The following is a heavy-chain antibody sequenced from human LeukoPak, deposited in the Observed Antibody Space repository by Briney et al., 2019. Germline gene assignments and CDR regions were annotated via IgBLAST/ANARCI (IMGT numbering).Heavy chain of an antibody. CDR1: GFTVSSNY. D-gene: IGHD6-19*01. J-gene: IGHJ4*02. V-gene: IGHV3-66*01. CDR2: IYSGGST. Sequence: GGSLRLSCAASGFTVSSNYMSWVRQAPGKGLEWVSVIYSGGSTYYADSVKGRFTISRDNSKNTLYLQMNSLRAEDTAVYYCARGSAVADGDYWGQGTLVTVSS. CDR3: ARGSAVADGDY.